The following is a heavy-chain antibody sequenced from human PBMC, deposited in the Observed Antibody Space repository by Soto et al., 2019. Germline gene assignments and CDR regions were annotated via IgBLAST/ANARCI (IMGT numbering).Heavy chain of an antibody. D-gene: IGHD5-12*01. CDR3: ARDVVATSFDY. J-gene: IGHJ4*02. CDR2: ISHSGVT. V-gene: IGHV4-34*01. CDR1: GGSLSNYY. Sequence: SETLSLTCGVYGGSLSNYYWSWIRQSPGKGLEWIGEISHSGVTNHNPSLKSRVTISVDTSKSQFSLKVRSLTAADTAVYYCARDVVATSFDYWGQGTLVTVSS.